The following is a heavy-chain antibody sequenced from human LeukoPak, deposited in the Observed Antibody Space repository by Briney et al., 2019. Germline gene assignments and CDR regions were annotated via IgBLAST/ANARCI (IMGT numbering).Heavy chain of an antibody. CDR3: ARDHLELLWFGELLGDY. J-gene: IGHJ4*02. CDR2: ISAYNGNT. D-gene: IGHD3-10*01. CDR1: GYTFTSYG. V-gene: IGHV1-18*01. Sequence: SVKVSCKASGYTFTSYGISWVRQAPGQGLEWMGWISAYNGNTNYAQKLQGRVTMTTDTSTSTAYMELRSLRSDDTAVYYCARDHLELLWFGELLGDYWGQGTLVTVSS.